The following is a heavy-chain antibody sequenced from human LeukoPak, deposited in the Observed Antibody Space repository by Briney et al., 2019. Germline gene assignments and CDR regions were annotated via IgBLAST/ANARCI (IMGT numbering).Heavy chain of an antibody. CDR3: AKGAGGFSYYNWFDP. V-gene: IGHV4-39*07. Sequence: SETLSLTCTVSGGSISSGSYYWGWIRQPPGKGLEWIGSIYYSGTTHYNPSLESRVTISVDTSKNQFSLKLASVTAADTAIYYCAKGAGGFSYYNWFDPWGQGTLVTVSS. J-gene: IGHJ5*02. CDR1: GGSISSGSYY. CDR2: IYYSGTT. D-gene: IGHD5-18*01.